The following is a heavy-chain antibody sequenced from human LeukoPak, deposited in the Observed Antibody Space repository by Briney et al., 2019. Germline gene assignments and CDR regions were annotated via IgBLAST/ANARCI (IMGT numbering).Heavy chain of an antibody. J-gene: IGHJ3*02. CDR2: IYYSGST. V-gene: IGHV4-39*01. D-gene: IGHD3-22*01. CDR1: GGSISSSSYY. CDR3: ARVGYDSSGQHAFDI. Sequence: SETLSLTCTASGGSISSSSYYWGWIRQPPGKGLEWIGSIYYSGSTYYNPSLKSRVTISVDTSKNQFSLKLSSVTAADTAVYYCARVGYDSSGQHAFDIWGQGTMVTVSS.